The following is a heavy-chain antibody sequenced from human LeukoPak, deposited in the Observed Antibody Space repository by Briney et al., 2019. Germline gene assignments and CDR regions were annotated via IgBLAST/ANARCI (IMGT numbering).Heavy chain of an antibody. J-gene: IGHJ6*03. CDR3: ARLRFLEWLLRYYYYMDV. CDR2: INHSGST. Sequence: SETLSLTCAVYGGSFSGYYWSWTRQPPGKGLEWIGEINHSGSTNYNPSLKSRVTISVDTSKNQFSLKLSSVTAADTAVYYCARLRFLEWLLRYYYYMDVWGKGTTVTVSS. V-gene: IGHV4-34*01. CDR1: GGSFSGYY. D-gene: IGHD3-3*01.